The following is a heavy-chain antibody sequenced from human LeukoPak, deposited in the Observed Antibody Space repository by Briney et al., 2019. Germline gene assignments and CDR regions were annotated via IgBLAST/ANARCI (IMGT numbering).Heavy chain of an antibody. V-gene: IGHV3-23*01. CDR2: ISGSGGST. CDR1: GFTFSSYA. J-gene: IGHJ4*02. Sequence: PGGSLRLSCAASGFTFSSYAMSRVRQAPGKGLEWVSAISGSGGSTYYADSVKGRFTISRDNSKNTLYLQMNSLRAEDTAVYYCAKGYSGYDVYFDYWGQGTLVTVSS. D-gene: IGHD5-12*01. CDR3: AKGYSGYDVYFDY.